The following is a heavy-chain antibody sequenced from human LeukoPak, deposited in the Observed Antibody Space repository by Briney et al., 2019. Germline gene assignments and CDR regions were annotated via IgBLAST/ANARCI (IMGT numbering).Heavy chain of an antibody. Sequence: GGSLRLSCVASGFTFSSYWMTWVRQAPGRGLEWVSAISGRDDSTYYADSVKGRFTFSRDNSKNTLYLQMNSLRAEDTAVYYCAKLVAVAGRNYWGQGTLVTVSS. CDR1: GFTFSSYW. V-gene: IGHV3-23*01. D-gene: IGHD6-19*01. J-gene: IGHJ4*02. CDR2: ISGRDDST. CDR3: AKLVAVAGRNY.